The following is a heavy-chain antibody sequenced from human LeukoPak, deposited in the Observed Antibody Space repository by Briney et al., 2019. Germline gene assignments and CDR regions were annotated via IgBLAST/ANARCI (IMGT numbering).Heavy chain of an antibody. Sequence: PSETLSLTCTVSGGSILDSTYYWAWIRQPPGKGLEWIATIFYTGNTHYNPSLKSRVTMSVDTVKNQFSLNLNSVTAADTAVYYCARQSSGYYYGWFDPWGQGTLVTVSS. CDR1: GGSILDSTYY. D-gene: IGHD3-22*01. CDR2: IFYTGNT. CDR3: ARQSSGYYYGWFDP. J-gene: IGHJ5*02. V-gene: IGHV4-39*01.